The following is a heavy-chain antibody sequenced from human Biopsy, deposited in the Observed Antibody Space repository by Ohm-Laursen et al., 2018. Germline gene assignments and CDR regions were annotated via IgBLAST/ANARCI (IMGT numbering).Heavy chain of an antibody. V-gene: IGHV4-38-2*01. Sequence: LRLSCAASGFMFSASWMSWVRQAPGKGLEWIGSIYHNGETHDNASLKSRVTISVDTSKNQISLKMNSVTAADTAVYYCARAEIADFDSWGQGTLVTVSS. CDR1: GFMFSASW. J-gene: IGHJ4*02. CDR3: ARAEIADFDS. CDR2: IYHNGET. D-gene: IGHD2-21*01.